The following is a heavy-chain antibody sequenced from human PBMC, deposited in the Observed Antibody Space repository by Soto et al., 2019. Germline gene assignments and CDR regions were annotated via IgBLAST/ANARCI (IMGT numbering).Heavy chain of an antibody. J-gene: IGHJ6*02. CDR1: GYTFTSYY. CDR2: INPSGGST. V-gene: IGHV1-46*01. Sequence: ASVKVSCKASGYTFTSYYMHWVRQAPGQGLEWMGIINPSGGSTSYAQKFQGRVTMTRDTSTSTAYMELSSLRSEDTTVYYCARDRPITIFGVVIKHHGMDVWDQGTTVTVSS. D-gene: IGHD3-3*01. CDR3: ARDRPITIFGVVIKHHGMDV.